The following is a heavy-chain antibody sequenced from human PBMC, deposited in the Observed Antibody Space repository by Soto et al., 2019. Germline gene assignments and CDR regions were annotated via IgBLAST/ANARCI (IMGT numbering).Heavy chain of an antibody. CDR1: GYTFTSYA. D-gene: IGHD1-26*01. CDR2: INTGNGNT. CDR3: ARGGDSGYYDY. V-gene: IGHV1-3*04. J-gene: IGHJ4*02. Sequence: QVQLVQSGAEVKKPGASLQVSCKASGYTFTSYALHWVRQAPGQRPECMGWINTGNGNTKYSQHFQGTVTITRDTAASTAYMALSSLRSEDTAVYYCARGGDSGYYDYCGQGTLVTVSS.